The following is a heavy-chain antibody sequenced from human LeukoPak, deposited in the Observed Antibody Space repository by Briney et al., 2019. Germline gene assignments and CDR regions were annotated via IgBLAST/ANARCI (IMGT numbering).Heavy chain of an antibody. CDR2: ISGSGSNT. V-gene: IGHV3-23*01. D-gene: IGHD5-24*01. J-gene: IGHJ6*03. CDR3: AKDGYNRGYNYYYMDA. CDR1: GFTFSSYT. Sequence: GGSLRLSCAASGFTFSSYTMSWVRQAPGKGLEWVSVISGSGSNTCYADFVKGRFTISRDNSKNTLYLQVNSLRAEDTAVYYCAKDGYNRGYNYYYMDAWGKGTTVTVSS.